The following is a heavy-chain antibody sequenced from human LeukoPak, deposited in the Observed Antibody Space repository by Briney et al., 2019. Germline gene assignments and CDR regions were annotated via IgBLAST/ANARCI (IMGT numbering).Heavy chain of an antibody. V-gene: IGHV3-23*01. J-gene: IGHJ4*02. CDR1: GFTFAGHT. CDR2: IGGRDDRT. Sequence: GGSLRLSCAASGFTFAGHTMTWLRQAPGKGLEWVSIIGGRDDRTYYADSVEGRFTISRDNSKNILYLQMSSLRAEDTAVYYCARDPNPFYDFWSGYKWGQGTLVTVSS. CDR3: ARDPNPFYDFWSGYK. D-gene: IGHD3-3*01.